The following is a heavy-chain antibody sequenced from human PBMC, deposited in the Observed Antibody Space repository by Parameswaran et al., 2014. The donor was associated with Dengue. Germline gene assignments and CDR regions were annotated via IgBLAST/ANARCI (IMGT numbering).Heavy chain of an antibody. CDR3: ARDRLSPDCSGGSCYSAGFDY. J-gene: IGHJ4*02. Sequence: WVRQAPGQGLEWMGIINPSGGSTSYAQKFQGRVTMTRDTSTSTVYMELSSLRSEDTAVYYCARDRLSPDCSGGSCYSAGFDYWGQGTLVTVSS. CDR2: INPSGGST. D-gene: IGHD2-15*01. V-gene: IGHV1-46*01.